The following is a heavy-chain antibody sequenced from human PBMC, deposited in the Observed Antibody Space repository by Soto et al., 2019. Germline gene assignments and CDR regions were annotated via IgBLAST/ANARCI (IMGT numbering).Heavy chain of an antibody. CDR1: GFTLSSYS. J-gene: IGHJ6*03. D-gene: IGHD3-22*01. CDR2: ISSNGGST. Sequence: GGALRHSCAAPGFTLSSYSIHWGRPGPGEGLGYVSAISSNGGSTYYANSVKGRFTISRDNSKNTLYLQMGSLRAEDMAVYYCARDGYDSSGSLFDSSYYMDVWGKGTTVTVS. V-gene: IGHV3-64*01. CDR3: ARDGYDSSGSLFDSSYYMDV.